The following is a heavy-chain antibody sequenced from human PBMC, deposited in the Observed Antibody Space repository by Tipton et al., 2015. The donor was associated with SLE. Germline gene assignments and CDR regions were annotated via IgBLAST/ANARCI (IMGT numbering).Heavy chain of an antibody. CDR3: ARLRGMATVLDY. CDR2: ISPYNGKT. CDR1: GYTFSSYG. Sequence: QLVQSGAEVKKPGASVKLSCKASGYTFSSYGISWVRQAPGQGLEWMGWISPYNGKTSYAQKLQGRVTVTTDISTSTVYLDLRSLTSDDTAVYYCARLRGMATVLDYRGQGTLVIVSS. D-gene: IGHD5-24*01. J-gene: IGHJ4*02. V-gene: IGHV1-18*01.